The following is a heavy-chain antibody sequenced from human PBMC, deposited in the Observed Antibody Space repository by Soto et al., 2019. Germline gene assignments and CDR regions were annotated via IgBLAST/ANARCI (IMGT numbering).Heavy chain of an antibody. CDR1: GDSISSYY. J-gene: IGHJ6*03. Sequence: QVQLQESGPGLVKPSETLSLTCTVSGDSISSYYWSWIRQPPGKGLEWIGYIYDSGGTNYNPSLKSRVTISVDTSKNQFSLKLSAVTAADTAVYYCARALDDSCSGGSCYRHYYYYYYMDVWGKGTTVTVSS. V-gene: IGHV4-59*01. CDR2: IYDSGGT. CDR3: ARALDDSCSGGSCYRHYYYYYYMDV. D-gene: IGHD2-15*01.